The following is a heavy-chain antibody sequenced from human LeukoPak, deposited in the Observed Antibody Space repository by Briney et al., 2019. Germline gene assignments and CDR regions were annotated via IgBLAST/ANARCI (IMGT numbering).Heavy chain of an antibody. V-gene: IGHV1-46*01. CDR3: ARDGGYSSGYYRGLY. Sequence: ASVKVSCKASGYTFTSYFLHWVRQAPGQGLEWRGLINPTSGSTTYAQKFLGRVTVTRDRSTSTVYMELNSLRSEDTAVYYCARDGGYSSGYYRGLYWGQGTLVTVSS. CDR1: GYTFTSYF. J-gene: IGHJ4*02. CDR2: INPTSGST. D-gene: IGHD6-19*01.